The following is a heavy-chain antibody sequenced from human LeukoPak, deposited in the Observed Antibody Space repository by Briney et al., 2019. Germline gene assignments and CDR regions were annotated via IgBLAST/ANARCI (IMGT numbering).Heavy chain of an antibody. CDR1: GFTFSSSA. Sequence: PGGALRLSCAASGFTFSSSAMSWVRQAPGKGLEWVSAISGSGGSTYYAGSVKGRFTISRDNSKNTLYLQMNSLRAEDTAVYYCAKDPSSSTGPNDHYFDYWGQGILVTVSS. CDR2: ISGSGGST. D-gene: IGHD2-2*01. CDR3: AKDPSSSTGPNDHYFDY. J-gene: IGHJ4*02. V-gene: IGHV3-23*01.